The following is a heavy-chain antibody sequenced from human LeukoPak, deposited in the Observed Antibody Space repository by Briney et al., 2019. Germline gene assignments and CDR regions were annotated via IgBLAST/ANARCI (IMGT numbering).Heavy chain of an antibody. Sequence: PGGSLRLSCAASGFTFNNHAMTWVRQAPGKGLEWVSAITGRFTISRDNSKNTLYLQMTSLRTDDTAVYYCAKDGYDFWSAYQIDLWGQGTLVTVSS. V-gene: IGHV3-23*01. D-gene: IGHD3-3*01. CDR3: AKDGYDFWSAYQIDL. CDR1: GFTFNNHA. CDR2: I. J-gene: IGHJ5*02.